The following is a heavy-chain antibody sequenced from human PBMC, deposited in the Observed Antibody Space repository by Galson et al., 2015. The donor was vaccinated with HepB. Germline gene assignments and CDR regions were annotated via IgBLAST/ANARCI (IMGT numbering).Heavy chain of an antibody. CDR2: ISSSSSYI. CDR1: GFTFSSYS. CDR3: AKASGGVYWFAFDI. Sequence: SLRLSCAASGFTFSSYSMNWVRQAPGKGLEWVSSISSSSSYIYYADSVKGRFTISRDNAKNSLYLQMNSLRAEDTAVYYCAKASGGVYWFAFDIWGQGTMVTVSS. J-gene: IGHJ3*02. V-gene: IGHV3-21*01. D-gene: IGHD3-16*01.